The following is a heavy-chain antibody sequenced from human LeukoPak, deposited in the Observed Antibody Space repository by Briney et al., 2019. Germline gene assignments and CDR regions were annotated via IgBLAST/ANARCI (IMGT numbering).Heavy chain of an antibody. D-gene: IGHD4-11*01. CDR2: MNPNSGNT. V-gene: IGHV1-8*03. CDR3: ARGPVQYSSYYYYYYMDV. CDR1: GYTFTSYD. J-gene: IGHJ6*03. Sequence: ASVEVSCKASGYTFTSYDINWVRQATGQGLEWMGWMNPNSGNTGYAQKFQGRVTITRNTSISTAYMELSSLRSEDTAVYYCARGPVQYSSYYYYYYMDVWGKGTTVTVSS.